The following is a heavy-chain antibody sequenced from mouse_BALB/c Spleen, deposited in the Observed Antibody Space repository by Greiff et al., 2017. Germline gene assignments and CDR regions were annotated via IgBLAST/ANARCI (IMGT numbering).Heavy chain of an antibody. Sequence: DVQLQESGAELVKPGASVKLSCTASGFNIKDTYMHWVKQRPEQGLEWIGRIDPANGNTKYDPKFQGKATITADTSSNTAYLQLSSLTSEDTAVYYCAREDYYGSSAMDYWGQGTSVTVSS. D-gene: IGHD1-1*01. J-gene: IGHJ4*01. CDR2: IDPANGNT. CDR1: GFNIKDTY. V-gene: IGHV14-3*02. CDR3: AREDYYGSSAMDY.